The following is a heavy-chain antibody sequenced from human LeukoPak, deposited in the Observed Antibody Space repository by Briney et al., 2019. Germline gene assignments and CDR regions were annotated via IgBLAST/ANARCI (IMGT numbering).Heavy chain of an antibody. CDR1: GFTFSSYG. D-gene: IGHD6-19*01. V-gene: IGHV3-30*18. J-gene: IGHJ6*02. CDR2: MSYDGSNK. CDR3: AKVPGSSGLYGMDV. Sequence: GKSLRLSCAASGFTFSSYGMHWVRQAPGKGLEWVAFMSYDGSNKYYADSVKGRFTISRDNSKNMLYLQMNSLRAEDTAVYYCAKVPGSSGLYGMDVWGQGTTVTVSS.